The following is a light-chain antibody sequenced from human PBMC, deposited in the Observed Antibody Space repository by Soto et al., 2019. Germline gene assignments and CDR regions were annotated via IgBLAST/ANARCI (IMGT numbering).Light chain of an antibody. CDR2: SNN. CDR3: AAWDDSLNGRYV. J-gene: IGLJ1*01. V-gene: IGLV1-44*01. CDR1: SSHIGGNT. Sequence: SVLTQPPSASGTPGQRVIISCSGSSSHIGGNTVNWYQQLPGTAPKLLIYSNNQRPSGVPDRFSGSKSGTSASLAISGLQSEDEADYYCAAWDDSLNGRYVFGTGTKVTVL.